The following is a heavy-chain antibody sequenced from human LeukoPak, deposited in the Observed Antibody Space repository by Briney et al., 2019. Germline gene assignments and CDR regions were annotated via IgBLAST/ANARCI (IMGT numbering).Heavy chain of an antibody. CDR1: GGSISSYY. CDR2: IYTSGST. J-gene: IGHJ4*02. Sequence: PSETLSLTCTVSGGSISSYYWSWIRQPAGKGLEWIGRIYTSGSTNYNPSLKSRVTMSVDTSKNQFSLKLSSVTAADTAVYYCARGQVTIFGVVIPFDYWGQGTLVTVSS. CDR3: ARGQVTIFGVVIPFDY. V-gene: IGHV4-4*07. D-gene: IGHD3-3*01.